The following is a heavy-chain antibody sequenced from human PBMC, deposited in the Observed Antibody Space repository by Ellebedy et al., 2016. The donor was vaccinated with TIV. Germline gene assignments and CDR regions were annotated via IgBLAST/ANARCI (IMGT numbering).Heavy chain of an antibody. V-gene: IGHV3-23*01. CDR3: AKEVGVHGTPYFDS. Sequence: GESLKISCAASGFTFSSYAMSWVRQAPGEGLEWVSAISGCGGSTYYAASVQGRFSISRDNSKNTLFLQMNSLRVEDTAIYYCAKEVGVHGTPYFDSWGQGTLVPVSS. CDR2: ISGCGGST. CDR1: GFTFSSYA. D-gene: IGHD3-22*01. J-gene: IGHJ4*02.